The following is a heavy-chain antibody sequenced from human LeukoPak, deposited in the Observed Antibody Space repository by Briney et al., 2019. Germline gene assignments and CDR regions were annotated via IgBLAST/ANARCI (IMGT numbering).Heavy chain of an antibody. J-gene: IGHJ5*02. CDR2: ISYDGSNK. V-gene: IGHV3-30*03. CDR3: ARGTVTTPGDNWFDP. CDR1: GFTFSSYS. D-gene: IGHD4-17*01. Sequence: HSGGSLRLSCAASGFTFSSYSMHWVRQAPGKGLEWVAVISYDGSNKYYADSVKGRFTISRDNSKNTLYLQMNSLRAEDTAVYYCARGTVTTPGDNWFDPWGQGTLVTVSS.